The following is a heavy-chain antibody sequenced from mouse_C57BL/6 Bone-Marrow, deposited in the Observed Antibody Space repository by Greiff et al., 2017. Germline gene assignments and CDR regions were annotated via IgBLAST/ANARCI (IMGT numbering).Heavy chain of an antibody. Sequence: VQLVESGAELVRPGASVKLSCKASGYTFTDYYINWVKQRPGQGLEWIARIYPGSGNTYYNEKFKGKATLTAEKSSSTAYMQLSSLTSEDSAVYFCAREELLRLYYFDYWGQGTTLTVSS. CDR3: AREELLRLYYFDY. D-gene: IGHD1-1*01. CDR2: IYPGSGNT. V-gene: IGHV1-76*01. CDR1: GYTFTDYY. J-gene: IGHJ2*01.